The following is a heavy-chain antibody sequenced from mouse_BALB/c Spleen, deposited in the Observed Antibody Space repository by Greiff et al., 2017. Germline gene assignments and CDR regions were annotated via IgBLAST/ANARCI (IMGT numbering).Heavy chain of an antibody. CDR1: GFTFSSYA. CDR3: ARGGFYDGYYGY. V-gene: IGHV5-6-5*01. D-gene: IGHD2-3*01. CDR2: ISSGGST. J-gene: IGHJ2*01. Sequence: EVQLQESGGGLVKPGGSLKLSCAASGFTFSSYAMSWVRQTPEKRLEWVASISSGGSTYYPDSVKGRFTISRDNARNILYLQMSSLRSEDTAMYYCARGGFYDGYYGYWGQGTTLTVSS.